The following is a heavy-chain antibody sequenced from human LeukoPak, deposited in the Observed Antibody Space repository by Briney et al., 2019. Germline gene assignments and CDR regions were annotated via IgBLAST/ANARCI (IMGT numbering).Heavy chain of an antibody. Sequence: GGSLRLSCAASGFTFSSYAMSWVRQAPGKGLEWVSVMSDSGGSTFHADSVKGRFTISRDNSKSTLYLQMNSLRAEDTAVYYCAKDLETTMVLFPSDSWGQGTLVTVSS. CDR3: AKDLETTMVLFPSDS. D-gene: IGHD5-18*01. V-gene: IGHV3-23*01. CDR2: MSDSGGST. CDR1: GFTFSSYA. J-gene: IGHJ5*01.